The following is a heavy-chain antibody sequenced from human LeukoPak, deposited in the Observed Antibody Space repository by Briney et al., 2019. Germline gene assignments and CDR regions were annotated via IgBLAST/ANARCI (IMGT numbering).Heavy chain of an antibody. D-gene: IGHD5-24*01. V-gene: IGHV3-74*01. CDR2: IKSDGSAT. CDR1: GFTFRTYW. CDR3: ARGFSYNHFDY. J-gene: IGHJ4*02. Sequence: GGSLRLSCAASGFTFRTYWMHWVRQAPGKGLVWVSHIKSDGSATTYADSVKGRFTISRDNAKNTLYLQMNSLRAEDTAVYYCARGFSYNHFDYWGQGTLVTVSS.